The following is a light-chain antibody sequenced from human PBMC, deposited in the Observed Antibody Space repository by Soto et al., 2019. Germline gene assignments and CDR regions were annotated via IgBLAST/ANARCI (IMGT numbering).Light chain of an antibody. CDR2: EVR. Sequence: QSVLTQPASVSGSPGQSVTISCAGTRSDVGAYNLVYWYQQHPGRAPQLIIYEVRNRPSGISFRFSGSKSGTTASLTISGLQADDEADYYCCSYTSRSSLVFGGGTKLTVL. V-gene: IGLV2-14*01. CDR1: RSDVGAYNL. J-gene: IGLJ2*01. CDR3: CSYTSRSSLV.